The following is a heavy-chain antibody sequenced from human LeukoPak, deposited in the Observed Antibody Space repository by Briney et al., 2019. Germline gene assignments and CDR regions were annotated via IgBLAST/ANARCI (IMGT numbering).Heavy chain of an antibody. CDR1: SGSISSSSYY. D-gene: IGHD1-14*01. CDR2: IYYSGST. CDR3: ARASPEVFGVPGVYYYMDV. J-gene: IGHJ6*03. V-gene: IGHV4-39*07. Sequence: PSETLSLTCTVSSGSISSSSYYWGWIRQPPGKGLEWIGSIYYSGSTYYNPSLKGRVTISVDTSKNQFSLKLSSVTAADTAVYYCARASPEVFGVPGVYYYMDVWGKGTTVTVSS.